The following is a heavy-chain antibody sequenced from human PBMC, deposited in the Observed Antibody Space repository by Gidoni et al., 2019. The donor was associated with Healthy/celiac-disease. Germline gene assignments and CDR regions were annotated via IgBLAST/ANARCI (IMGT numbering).Heavy chain of an antibody. CDR3: ARDGDLGYCSSTSCYGGYYYGMDV. J-gene: IGHJ6*02. Sequence: QLQLVQSGAEVKKPGASVKVSCKASGYTFTSYGLSWVRQAPGQGLEWMGWISAYNGNTNYAQKLQGRVTMTTDTSTSTAYMELRSLRSDDTAVYYCARDGDLGYCSSTSCYGGYYYGMDVWGQGTTVTVSS. CDR2: ISAYNGNT. D-gene: IGHD2-2*01. CDR1: GYTFTSYG. V-gene: IGHV1-18*01.